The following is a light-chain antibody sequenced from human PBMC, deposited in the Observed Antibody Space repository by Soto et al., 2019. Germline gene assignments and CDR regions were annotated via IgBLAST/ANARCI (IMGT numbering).Light chain of an antibody. CDR2: AAS. V-gene: IGKV1-12*01. Sequence: DIQMTQSPSSVSASVGDRVTITCRASQGFSSWLGWYQQKPGKAPKLLIYAASSLQSGVPSRFSGSGSGTDFSLSISSLQPEDFATYYYQQDYSFLLTFGPGTKVDIK. J-gene: IGKJ3*01. CDR1: QGFSSW. CDR3: QQDYSFLLT.